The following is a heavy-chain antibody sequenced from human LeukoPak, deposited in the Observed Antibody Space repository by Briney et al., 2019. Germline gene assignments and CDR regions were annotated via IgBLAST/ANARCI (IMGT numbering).Heavy chain of an antibody. CDR3: AKGLDQLTLWGVWFDP. CDR1: GFTVGSYG. J-gene: IGHJ5*02. D-gene: IGHD2-2*01. V-gene: IGHV3-33*06. CDR2: IWYDGSNK. Sequence: HPGGSLRLSCAASGFTVGSYGMRWVRQAPGKGLEWVAVIWYDGSNKYYADSVKGLFTITRDNSKNTLYLQMNSLRAEDTAVYYCAKGLDQLTLWGVWFDPWGQGTLVTVSS.